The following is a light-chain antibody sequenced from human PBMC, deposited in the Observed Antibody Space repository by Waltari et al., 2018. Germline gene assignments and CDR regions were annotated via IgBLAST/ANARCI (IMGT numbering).Light chain of an antibody. CDR2: ESK. CDR3: GTWDTSLSALI. J-gene: IGLJ2*01. Sequence: QSVLTQPPSVSAAPGQKVTISCSGSSSNIGNDYVSWYQQLPGTAPKLFIYESKQRPSRIPDRCAGSKSGTSATLGITGLQTGDEADYYCGTWDTSLSALIFGGGTKLTVL. CDR1: SSNIGNDY. V-gene: IGLV1-51*02.